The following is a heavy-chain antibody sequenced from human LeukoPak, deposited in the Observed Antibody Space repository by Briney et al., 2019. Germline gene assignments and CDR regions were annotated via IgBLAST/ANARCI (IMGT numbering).Heavy chain of an antibody. CDR1: GFTFSSYE. CDR3: ARGPFRGYSGYDLGY. Sequence: GGSLRLSCAASGFTFSSYEMNWVRQAPGKGLEWVSCISSSGSTIYYADSVKGRFTISRDNAKNSLYLQMNSLRAEDTAVYYCARGPFRGYSGYDLGYWGQGTLVTVSS. V-gene: IGHV3-48*03. D-gene: IGHD5-12*01. J-gene: IGHJ4*02. CDR2: ISSSGSTI.